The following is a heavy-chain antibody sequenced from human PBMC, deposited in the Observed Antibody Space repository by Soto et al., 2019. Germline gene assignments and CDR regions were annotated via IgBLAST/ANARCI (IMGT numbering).Heavy chain of an antibody. V-gene: IGHV1-69*06. CDR3: AVSSSSYYYYYYGMDV. J-gene: IGHJ6*02. Sequence: SVKVSCKASGGTFSSYAISWVRQAPGQGLEWMGGIIPIFGTANYAQKFQGRVTITADKSTSTAYMELSSLRSEDTAVYYCAVSSSSYYYYYYGMDVWGQGTTVTVSS. CDR2: IIPIFGTA. CDR1: GGTFSSYA. D-gene: IGHD6-6*01.